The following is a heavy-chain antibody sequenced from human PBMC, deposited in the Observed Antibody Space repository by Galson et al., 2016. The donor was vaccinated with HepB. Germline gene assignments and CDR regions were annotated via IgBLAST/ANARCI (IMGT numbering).Heavy chain of an antibody. Sequence: TLSLTCTVSGASISSGSYYWSWIRQPAGKGLEWIGRIYTSGSTNYNPSLTSRVTISRDTSKHQFSLKLSSVTAADAAVYYCAREDSSGWRPEYFFDYWGQGTLVTVSS. CDR2: IYTSGST. V-gene: IGHV4-61*02. D-gene: IGHD6-19*01. J-gene: IGHJ4*02. CDR3: AREDSSGWRPEYFFDY. CDR1: GASISSGSYY.